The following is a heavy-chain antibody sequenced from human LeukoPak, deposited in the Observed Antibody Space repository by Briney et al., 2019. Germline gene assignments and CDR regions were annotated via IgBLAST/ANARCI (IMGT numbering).Heavy chain of an antibody. CDR1: GGSISSSSYY. D-gene: IGHD3-3*01. Sequence: SETLSLTCTVSGGSISSSSYYWGWIRQPPGKGLEWIGSIYYSGSTYYNPSLKSRVTISVDTSKNQFSLKLSSVTAADTAVYYCARHPPGGFWSGYYRDAFDIWGQGTMVTVSS. V-gene: IGHV4-39*07. CDR2: IYYSGST. J-gene: IGHJ3*02. CDR3: ARHPPGGFWSGYYRDAFDI.